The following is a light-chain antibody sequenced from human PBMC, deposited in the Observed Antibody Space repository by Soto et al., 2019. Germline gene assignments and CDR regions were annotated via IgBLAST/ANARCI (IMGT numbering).Light chain of an antibody. J-gene: IGLJ2*01. CDR2: EGS. Sequence: QSALTQPASVSGSPGQSITISCTGTSSDVGSYNLVSWYQHHPGKAPKLMIYEGSKRPSGVSSRFSGSKSGNTASLTISGLQAEDEADYYCCSFAGSHVVFGGGTKLTVL. CDR3: CSFAGSHVV. CDR1: SSDVGSYNL. V-gene: IGLV2-23*01.